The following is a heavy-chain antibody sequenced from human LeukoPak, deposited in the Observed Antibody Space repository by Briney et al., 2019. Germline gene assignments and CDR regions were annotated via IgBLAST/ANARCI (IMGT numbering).Heavy chain of an antibody. Sequence: GSLRLSCAASGFTFDDYAMHWVRQTPGKGLECVSLISEDGGDTWYADSVKGRFTISRDNSKNSLYLQMNSLRAEDTAFYYCAKDKTRGPGDCWGQGTLVTVSS. CDR3: AKDKTRGPGDC. V-gene: IGHV3-43*02. CDR2: ISEDGGDT. J-gene: IGHJ4*02. D-gene: IGHD1-14*01. CDR1: GFTFDDYA.